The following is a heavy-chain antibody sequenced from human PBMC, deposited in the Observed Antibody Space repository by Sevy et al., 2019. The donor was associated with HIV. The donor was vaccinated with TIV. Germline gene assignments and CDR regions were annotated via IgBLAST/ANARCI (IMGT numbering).Heavy chain of an antibody. V-gene: IGHV3-30-3*01. CDR2: ISYDGTYK. D-gene: IGHD2-8*01. CDR3: ARVAVSYCTNDCYHRFDY. CDR1: GFSFSHYA. Sequence: GGSLRLSCAVSGFSFSHYAFHWVRQAPGKGLEWVSLISYDGTYKYYADSVKGRFTIARDNSKNTLYLRRNSLGGNDTAVYYWARVAVSYCTNDCYHRFDYWGPGALVTVSS. J-gene: IGHJ4*02.